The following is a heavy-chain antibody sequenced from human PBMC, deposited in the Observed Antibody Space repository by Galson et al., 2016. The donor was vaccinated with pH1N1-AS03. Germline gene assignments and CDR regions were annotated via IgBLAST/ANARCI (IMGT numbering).Heavy chain of an antibody. D-gene: IGHD2-2*01. CDR3: ARRNPNPNFAIWYQHDYGMDV. Sequence: SLRLSCAASGFTFSMSYIHWVRHAPGKGLEWVSRISNDGRNVRYADFVKGRFAVSRDNAKKAVVLQMNSLRADDTAVYFCARRNPNPNFAIWYQHDYGMDVWGQGTTVTVSS. CDR1: GFTFSMSY. J-gene: IGHJ6*02. CDR2: ISNDGRNV. V-gene: IGHV3-74*01.